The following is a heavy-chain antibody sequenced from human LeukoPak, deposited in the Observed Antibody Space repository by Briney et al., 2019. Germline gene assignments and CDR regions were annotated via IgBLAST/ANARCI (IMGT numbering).Heavy chain of an antibody. D-gene: IGHD5-24*01. J-gene: IGHJ4*02. V-gene: IGHV4-39*01. Sequence: SETLSLTFTVSGGSITSSSYYWGWPRPPPRKPLQWLGSFYYSGSTYYNPSLKSRVTIYVDTSKNQFSLKLSSVTAADTAVYYCARGRRDGYNLEYFDKWGQGTLVTVSS. CDR1: GGSITSSSYY. CDR3: ARGRRDGYNLEYFDK. CDR2: FYYSGST.